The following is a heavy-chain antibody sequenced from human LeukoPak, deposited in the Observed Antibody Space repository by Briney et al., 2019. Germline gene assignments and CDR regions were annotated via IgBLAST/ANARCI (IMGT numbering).Heavy chain of an antibody. Sequence: PGGSLRLSCATSGFTFDDYAMHWVRQTPGRGLEWVSGISWNGGSIGYADSVKGRFTISRDNAKNSLYLQMNSLRAEDTALYYCAKERSGTYDYWGQGTLVTVSS. J-gene: IGHJ4*02. CDR2: ISWNGGSI. CDR3: AKERSGTYDY. CDR1: GFTFDDYA. V-gene: IGHV3-9*01. D-gene: IGHD1-26*01.